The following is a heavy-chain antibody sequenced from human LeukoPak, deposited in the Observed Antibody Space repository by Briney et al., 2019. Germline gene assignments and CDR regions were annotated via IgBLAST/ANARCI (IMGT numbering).Heavy chain of an antibody. V-gene: IGHV3-33*01. Sequence: GGSLRLSCAASGFTFSSSGMHCVRQAPGRGLEGVAIVWYDGSKKYYSDSVKGRFTISRDNSQNTLYLQMNSLRAEDTAVYYCARGGSYYDCWGQGTLVTVSS. CDR1: GFTFSSSG. D-gene: IGHD3-16*01. CDR2: VWYDGSKK. J-gene: IGHJ4*02. CDR3: ARGGSYYDC.